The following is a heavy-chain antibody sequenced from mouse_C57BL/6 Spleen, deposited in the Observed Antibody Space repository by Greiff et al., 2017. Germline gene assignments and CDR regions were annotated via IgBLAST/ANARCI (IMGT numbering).Heavy chain of an antibody. CDR3: ARERDLDGNAMDY. V-gene: IGHV1-69*01. D-gene: IGHD2-3*01. CDR1: GYTFTSYW. J-gene: IGHJ4*01. CDR2: IDPSDSYT. Sequence: QVQLQQPGAELVMPGASVKLSCKASGYTFTSYWMHWVKQRPGQGLEWIGEIDPSDSYTNYNQKFKGKSTLTVDKSSSTAYMQLSSLTSEDAAVYYCARERDLDGNAMDYWGQGTSVTVSS.